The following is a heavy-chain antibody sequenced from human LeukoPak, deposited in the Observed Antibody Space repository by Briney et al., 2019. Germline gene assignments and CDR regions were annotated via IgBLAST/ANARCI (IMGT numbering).Heavy chain of an antibody. CDR2: IYHSGST. CDR1: GGSISSGGYS. Sequence: SQTLSLTCAVSGGSISSGGYSWSWIRQPPGKGLEWIGYIYHSGSTYYNPSLKSRVTISVDRSKNQFSLKPSSVTAADTAVYYCARGGGFPYLNFDYWGQGTLVTVSS. J-gene: IGHJ4*02. V-gene: IGHV4-30-2*01. CDR3: ARGGGFPYLNFDY. D-gene: IGHD1-26*01.